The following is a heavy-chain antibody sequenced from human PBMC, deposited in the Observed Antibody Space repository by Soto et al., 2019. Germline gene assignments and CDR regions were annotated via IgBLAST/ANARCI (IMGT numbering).Heavy chain of an antibody. Sequence: PETLSLTCAVYGGSFSGYYCSWIRQPPGKGLEWIGEINHSGSTNYNPSLKSRVTISVDTSKNQFSLKLSSVTAADTAVYYCAGGYVTTVTPGPVYFDYWGQGTLVTLSS. CDR1: GGSFSGYY. CDR3: AGGYVTTVTPGPVYFDY. D-gene: IGHD4-4*01. J-gene: IGHJ4*02. V-gene: IGHV4-34*01. CDR2: INHSGST.